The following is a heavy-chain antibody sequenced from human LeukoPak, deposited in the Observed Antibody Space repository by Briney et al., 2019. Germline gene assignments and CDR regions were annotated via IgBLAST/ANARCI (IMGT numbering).Heavy chain of an antibody. CDR1: GFTFSSYS. Sequence: GGSLRLSCAASGFTFSSYSMNWVRQAPGKGLEWVSSISSSSYIYYADSVKGRFTISRDNAKNSLYLQMNSLRAEDTAVYYCARGGQTSLNFDYWGQGTLVTVSS. J-gene: IGHJ4*02. CDR3: ARGGQTSLNFDY. CDR2: ISSSSYI. V-gene: IGHV3-21*01.